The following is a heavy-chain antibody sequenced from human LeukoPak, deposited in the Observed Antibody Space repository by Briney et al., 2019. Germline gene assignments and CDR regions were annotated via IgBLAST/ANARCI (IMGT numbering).Heavy chain of an antibody. CDR1: GFTFSSYS. CDR2: ISSSSSTI. J-gene: IGHJ4*02. Sequence: GSLRLSCAASGFTFSSYSMNWVRQAPGKGLEWVSYISSSSSTIYYADSVKGRFTISRDNAKNSLYLQMNSLRAEDTAVYYCARVYSSSWTDYWGQGTLVTVSS. CDR3: ARVYSSSWTDY. D-gene: IGHD6-13*01. V-gene: IGHV3-48*01.